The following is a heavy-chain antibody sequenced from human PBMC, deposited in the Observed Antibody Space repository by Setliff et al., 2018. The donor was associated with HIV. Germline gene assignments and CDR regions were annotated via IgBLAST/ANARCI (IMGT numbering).Heavy chain of an antibody. D-gene: IGHD3-22*01. Sequence: PSETLSLTCIVSGGSIGSHYWSWIRQPPGKGLEWIAYSHYSGSADYNPSLKSRVTISIDTSKSQLSLKLTSVTAADTAVYYCAREQGRSYYDSSGFDYWGQGSPVTVSS. V-gene: IGHV4-59*11. J-gene: IGHJ4*02. CDR3: AREQGRSYYDSSGFDY. CDR1: GGSIGSHY. CDR2: SHYSGSA.